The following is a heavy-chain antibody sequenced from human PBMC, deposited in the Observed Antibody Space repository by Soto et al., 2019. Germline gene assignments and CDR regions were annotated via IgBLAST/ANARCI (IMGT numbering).Heavy chain of an antibody. D-gene: IGHD3-22*01. V-gene: IGHV5-51*01. J-gene: IGHJ3*01. Sequence: GESLKISFEASGYRFSGSWIGWVRQRPGKGLEWMGIIYPDDSDIRYSPSFQGQVTISADKSLTAVFLHWGSLKASDTAIYYCTRGAYYGSSGLVADVWGPGTLVTVSS. CDR2: IYPDDSDI. CDR3: TRGAYYGSSGLVADV. CDR1: GYRFSGSW.